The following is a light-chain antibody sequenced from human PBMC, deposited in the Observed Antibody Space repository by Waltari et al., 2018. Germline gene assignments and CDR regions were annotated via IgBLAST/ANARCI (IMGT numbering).Light chain of an antibody. Sequence: DIVMTQSPESLAVSLGERATISCKTSESVLYSSNNKNHLAWYQQKPGQLPRLLLYWASTRESGVPDRFIGSGSETDFTLTVTSLQAEDVAVYYCQQYYNTPLTFGGGTKVGVK. CDR3: QQYYNTPLT. J-gene: IGKJ4*01. CDR2: WAS. CDR1: ESVLYSSNNKNH. V-gene: IGKV4-1*01.